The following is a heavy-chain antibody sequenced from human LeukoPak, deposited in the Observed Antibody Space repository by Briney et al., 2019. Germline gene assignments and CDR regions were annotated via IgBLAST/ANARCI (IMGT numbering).Heavy chain of an antibody. J-gene: IGHJ4*02. V-gene: IGHV3-33*01. D-gene: IGHD6-13*01. CDR3: ARDMGIAAAAVDY. CDR2: IWYDGSNK. CDR1: GFTFSSCG. Sequence: PGRSLRLSCAASGFTFSSCGMHWVRQAPGKGLEWVALIWYDGSNKYYADSVTGRVTISRDNSKNTLYLQMNSLRAEDTAVYYCARDMGIAAAAVDYWGQGTLVTVSS.